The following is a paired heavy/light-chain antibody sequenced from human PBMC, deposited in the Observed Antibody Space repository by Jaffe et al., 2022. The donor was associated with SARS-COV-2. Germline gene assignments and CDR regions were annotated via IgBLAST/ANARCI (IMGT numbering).Light chain of an antibody. CDR2: KAS. J-gene: IGKJ2*01. V-gene: IGKV1-5*03. CDR1: QSISSW. CDR3: QRYNSHSYT. Sequence: DIQMTQSPSTLSASVGDRVTITCRASQSISSWLAWYQQKPGKAPKLLIYKASSLQSGVPSRFSGSGSGTEFTLTISSLQPDDFATYYCQRYNSHSYTFGQGTKLEIK.
Heavy chain of an antibody. V-gene: IGHV3-23*04. CDR3: AKHRDTIGYYFFDY. CDR2: IWDSGANT. CDR1: GFTFNSYA. J-gene: IGHJ4*02. Sequence: EVQLVESGGGVVQPGGSLRLSCAASGFTFNSYAMSWVRQAPGKGLEWVSGIWDSGANTYYADSVKGRFTISRDNSRNTLYLQMDSLRAEDTAVYYCAKHRDTIGYYFFDYWGQGTLVTVSS. D-gene: IGHD3-22*01.